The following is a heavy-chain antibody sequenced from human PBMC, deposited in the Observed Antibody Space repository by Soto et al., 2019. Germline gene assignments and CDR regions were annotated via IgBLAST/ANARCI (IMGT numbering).Heavy chain of an antibody. D-gene: IGHD3-10*01. V-gene: IGHV4-39*01. Sequence: QLQLQESGPGLVKPSETLSLTCTVSGGSISSSSYYWGWIRQPPGKGLEWIGSIYYSGSTYYNPSLKSRVTISVDTSKNQFALKLSSVTAADTAVYYCARHWDKLLWSPSDYWGQGTLVTVSS. CDR1: GGSISSSSYY. CDR3: ARHWDKLLWSPSDY. CDR2: IYYSGST. J-gene: IGHJ4*02.